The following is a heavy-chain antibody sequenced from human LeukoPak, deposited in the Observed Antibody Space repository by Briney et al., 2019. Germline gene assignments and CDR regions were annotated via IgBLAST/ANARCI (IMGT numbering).Heavy chain of an antibody. CDR3: AKPRGGYYYYYMDV. J-gene: IGHJ6*03. Sequence: PGGSLRLSCADSGFTFSSYWMSWVRQAPGKGLEWVANIKQDGSEKYYVDSVKGRFTISRDNAKKSLYLQMNSLRAEDTAVYYCAKPRGGYYYYYMDVWGKGTTVTVSS. CDR2: IKQDGSEK. V-gene: IGHV3-7*03. CDR1: GFTFSSYW. D-gene: IGHD3-16*01.